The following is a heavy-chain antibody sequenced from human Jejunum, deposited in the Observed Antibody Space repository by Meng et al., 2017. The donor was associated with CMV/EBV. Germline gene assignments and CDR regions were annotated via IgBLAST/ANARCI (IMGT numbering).Heavy chain of an antibody. V-gene: IGHV3-30*02. D-gene: IGHD3-3*01. CDR1: G. CDR2: IRYDGSDK. Sequence: GMHWVRQAPGKGLEWVAFIRYDGSDKKYGDSLKGRFTISRDNSKNTVYLQLNSLRTEDTAVYYCAKDRRITIFGVVGEGGGSFDYWGQGTLVTVSS. J-gene: IGHJ4*02. CDR3: AKDRRITIFGVVGEGGGSFDY.